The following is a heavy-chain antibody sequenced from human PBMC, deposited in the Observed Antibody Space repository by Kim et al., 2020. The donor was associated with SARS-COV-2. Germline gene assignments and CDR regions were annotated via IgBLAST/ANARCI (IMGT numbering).Heavy chain of an antibody. D-gene: IGHD6-13*01. CDR1: GFTFSSYA. V-gene: IGHV3-30*04. CDR2: ISYDGSNK. J-gene: IGHJ6*02. CDR3: ARDTTLAAAGRGYYYYYYGMDV. Sequence: GGSPRLSCAASGFTFSSYAMHWVRQAPGKGLEWVAVISYDGSNKYYADSVKGRFTISRDNSKNTLYLQMNSLRAEDTAVYYCARDTTLAAAGRGYYYYYYGMDVWGQGTTVTVSS.